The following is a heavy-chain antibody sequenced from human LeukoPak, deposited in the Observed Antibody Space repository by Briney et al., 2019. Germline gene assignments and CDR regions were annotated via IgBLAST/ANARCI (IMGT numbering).Heavy chain of an antibody. CDR3: ARAGRVAVAGNYYYYYYMDV. CDR2: INHSGST. CDR1: GGSFSGYY. Sequence: SETLSLTCAVYGGSFSGYYWSWIRQPPGKGLEWIGEINHSGSTNYNPSLKSRVTISVDTSKNQFSLKLSSVTAADTAVYYCARAGRVAVAGNYYYYYYMDVWGKGTTVTVSS. D-gene: IGHD6-19*01. V-gene: IGHV4-34*01. J-gene: IGHJ6*03.